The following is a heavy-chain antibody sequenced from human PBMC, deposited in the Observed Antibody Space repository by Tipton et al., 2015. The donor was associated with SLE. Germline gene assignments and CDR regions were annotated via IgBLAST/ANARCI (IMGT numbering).Heavy chain of an antibody. Sequence: LRLSCAVYGGSFSDYYWSWIRQPPGKGLEWIGEINHSGSTNCNPSLKSRVTISVDTSKNQFSLKLSSVTAADTAVYYCARGGLTYGYYYYMDVWGKGTTVTVSS. CDR2: INHSGST. CDR3: ARGGLTYGYYYYMDV. V-gene: IGHV4-34*01. J-gene: IGHJ6*03. CDR1: GGSFSDYY. D-gene: IGHD2-21*02.